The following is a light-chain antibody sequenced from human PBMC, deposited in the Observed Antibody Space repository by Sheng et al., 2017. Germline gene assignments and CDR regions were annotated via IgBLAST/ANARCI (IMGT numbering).Light chain of an antibody. CDR2: KAS. CDR3: QQYISYSPLT. V-gene: IGKV1-5*03. J-gene: IGKJ4*01. Sequence: DIQLTQSPSTLSASVGDRVSITCRASQSINNWLAWFQQRPGKAPKLLIYKASTLQTGVPSRFSGSGSGTDFTLTINSLQPDDFATYICQQYISYSPLTFGGGTKVEIK. CDR1: QSINNW.